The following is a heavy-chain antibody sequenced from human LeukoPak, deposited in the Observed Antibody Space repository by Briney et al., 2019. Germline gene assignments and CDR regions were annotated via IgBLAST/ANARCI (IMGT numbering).Heavy chain of an antibody. D-gene: IGHD4-17*01. CDR2: MNPNSGST. V-gene: IGHV1-8*01. CDR1: GYTFTSYD. CDR3: ARDDSPDYGDYVLGY. J-gene: IGHJ4*02. Sequence: ASVKVSCKASGYTFTSYDINWVRQATGQGLEWMGWMNPNSGSTNYAQKFQGRVTMTRDTSTSTVYMELISLRSADTAVYYCARDDSPDYGDYVLGYWGQGTLVTVSS.